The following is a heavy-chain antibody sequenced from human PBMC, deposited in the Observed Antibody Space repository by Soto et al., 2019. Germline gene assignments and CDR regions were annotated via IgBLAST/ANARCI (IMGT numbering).Heavy chain of an antibody. Sequence: QVQLQESGPGLVKPSETLSPTCTVSVSRGSVRTGVHYWSCIRQPPGKGLEWIGYIFYSGSTNYNPSLKRRVTMAVDTAKIQFSLTLTSVPAADTAVYYCARGYYTSWYWFDRWGRGTLVTVSS. CDR2: IFYSGST. V-gene: IGHV4-61*08. CDR1: VSRGSVRTGVHY. CDR3: ARGYYTSWYWFDR. D-gene: IGHD6-13*01. J-gene: IGHJ2*01.